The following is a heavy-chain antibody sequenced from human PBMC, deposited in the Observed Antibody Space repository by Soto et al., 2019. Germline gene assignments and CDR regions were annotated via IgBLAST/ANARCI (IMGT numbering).Heavy chain of an antibody. Sequence: QVQLVQSGAEVRPPGSSVKVSCKDSGGSLKSHAISWVRQAPGQGLEWMGGIIPLFGTANYAQRFRGRATVTADEATRTAFMELRSLRSEDTAVYYCARELRTDSSGWYLWGPGPLVTVAS. D-gene: IGHD6-19*01. V-gene: IGHV1-69*12. J-gene: IGHJ5*02. CDR1: GGSLKSHA. CDR3: ARELRTDSSGWYL. CDR2: IIPLFGTA.